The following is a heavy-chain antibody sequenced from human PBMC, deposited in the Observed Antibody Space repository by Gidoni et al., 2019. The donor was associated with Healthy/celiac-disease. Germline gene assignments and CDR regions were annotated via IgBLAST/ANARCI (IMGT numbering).Heavy chain of an antibody. D-gene: IGHD6-19*01. CDR3: ARDRVAVAGGPFDY. J-gene: IGHJ4*02. V-gene: IGHV3-33*01. Sequence: QVQLVESGGGVVQPGRSLRLSCAASGFTFSSYGMHWVRQAPGKGLEWVAVIWYDGSNKYYADSVKGRFTISRDNSKNTLYLQMNSLRAEDTAVYYCARDRVAVAGGPFDYWGQGTLVTVSS. CDR2: IWYDGSNK. CDR1: GFTFSSYG.